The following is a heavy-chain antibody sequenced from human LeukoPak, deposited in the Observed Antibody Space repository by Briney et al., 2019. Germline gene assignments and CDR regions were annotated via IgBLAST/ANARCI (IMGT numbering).Heavy chain of an antibody. CDR2: IIPIFGTA. D-gene: IGHD3-3*01. CDR1: GGTFINYA. J-gene: IGHJ5*02. V-gene: IGHV1-69*05. Sequence: SVKVSCKASGGTFINYAINWLLQAPGQGLEWMGGIIPIFGTANYAQKFQGRVTITTDESTSTAYMELSSLRSEDTAVYYCARDGEITIFGVVTPNWFDRWGQGTLVTVSS. CDR3: ARDGEITIFGVVTPNWFDR.